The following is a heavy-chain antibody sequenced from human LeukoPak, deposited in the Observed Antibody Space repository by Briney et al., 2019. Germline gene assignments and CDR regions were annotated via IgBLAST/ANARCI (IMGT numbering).Heavy chain of an antibody. J-gene: IGHJ4*02. Sequence: PGGSLRLSCAASGFTFSDYYMSWIRQAPGKGLEWVSYISSSGSTIYYADSVKGRFTISRDNAKNSLYLQMNSLRAEDTALYYCGKIKLCTNCVFYRENYFCYWGQGTLGTGSS. CDR3: GKIKLCTNCVFYRENYFCY. V-gene: IGHV3-11*04. CDR1: GFTFSDYY. D-gene: IGHD2-8*01. CDR2: ISSSGSTI.